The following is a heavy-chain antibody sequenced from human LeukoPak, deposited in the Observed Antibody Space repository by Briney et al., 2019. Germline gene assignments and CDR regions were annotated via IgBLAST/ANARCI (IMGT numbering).Heavy chain of an antibody. CDR1: GFTFTNAW. Sequence: RGSLRVPCAASGFTFTNAWMNWVRQAPAKGLEGVGRIRSIKDGGTPEYAPPVKGRLFISRDDSSNTLFLQMNSLKTEDTAMYYCATGSNSCDSSDFDHWGQGTLVTVSS. D-gene: IGHD3-22*01. CDR2: IRSIKDGGTP. CDR3: ATGSNSCDSSDFDH. V-gene: IGHV3-15*01. J-gene: IGHJ5*02.